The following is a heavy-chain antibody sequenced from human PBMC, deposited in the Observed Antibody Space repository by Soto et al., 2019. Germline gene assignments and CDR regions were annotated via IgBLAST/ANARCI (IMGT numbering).Heavy chain of an antibody. CDR1: GDTFGMSG. D-gene: IGHD6-19*01. CDR3: SRKRPPSGWY. CDR2: INAGNGNT. Sequence: GAWVNSSCNASGDTFGMSGMQWELESRGQRLEKMGWINAGNGNTKYSQKFQGRVTITRDTSASTAYMELSSLRSEDTAVYFCSRKRPPSGWY. V-gene: IGHV1-3*01. J-gene: IGHJ2*01.